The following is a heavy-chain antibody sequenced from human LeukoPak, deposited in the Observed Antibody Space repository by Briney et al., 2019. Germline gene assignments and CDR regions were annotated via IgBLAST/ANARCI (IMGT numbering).Heavy chain of an antibody. J-gene: IGHJ2*01. D-gene: IGHD2-15*01. Sequence: PSETLSLTCTVSGGSISSYYWSWIRQPPGKGLEWIGYIYYSGSTNYNPSLKSRVTISVDTSKNQFSLKLSSVTAADTAVYYCARDRRDRVLAATRYFDLWGRGTLVTVSS. CDR2: IYYSGST. CDR1: GGSISSYY. V-gene: IGHV4-59*01. CDR3: ARDRRDRVLAATRYFDL.